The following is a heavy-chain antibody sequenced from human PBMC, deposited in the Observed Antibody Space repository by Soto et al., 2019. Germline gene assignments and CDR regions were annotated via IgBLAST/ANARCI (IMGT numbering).Heavy chain of an antibody. J-gene: IGHJ4*02. CDR3: EKRRRVPTTNFDF. CDR1: EGSSIGSGVC. D-gene: IGHD1-7*01. CDR2: IFHTGAT. Sequence: CHRWSVAEGSSIGSGVCWGWNRQPPGKGLEWNGHIFHTGATYYNPTLKSRLRMSVDTSKTQLTLNLSSVHATDTAVYYCEKRRRVPTTNFDFRVKRTPVP. V-gene: IGHV4-39*01.